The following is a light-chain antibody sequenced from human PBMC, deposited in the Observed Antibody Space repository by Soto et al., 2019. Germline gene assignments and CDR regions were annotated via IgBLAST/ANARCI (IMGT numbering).Light chain of an antibody. J-gene: IGLJ1*01. CDR3: CSYAGSYTYV. CDR2: DVS. V-gene: IGLV2-11*01. Sequence: QSALTQPASVSGSPGQSITISCTGTTSDLGDYNYVSWYQQHPGKAPKLMIYDVSKRPSGVPDRFSGSKSGNTASLTISGLQAEDEADYYCCSYAGSYTYVFGTGTKLTVL. CDR1: TSDLGDYNY.